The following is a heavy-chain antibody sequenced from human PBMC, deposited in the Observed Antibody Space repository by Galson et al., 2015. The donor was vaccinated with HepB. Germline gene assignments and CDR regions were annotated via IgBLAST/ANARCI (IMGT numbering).Heavy chain of an antibody. CDR3: AKSIVPSRAYDMSFDS. V-gene: IGHV3-23*01. CDR1: GFTLINQG. Sequence: SLRLSCAVSGFTLINQGVSWVRRAPRKGLEWIATYSGTGDNKHYADSVEGRFVLSRDIYRSTVSLEMNGLRVEDTAMYYCAKSIVPSRAYDMSFDSWGQGTFVTVSP. CDR2: YSGTGDNK. J-gene: IGHJ4*02. D-gene: IGHD3-16*01.